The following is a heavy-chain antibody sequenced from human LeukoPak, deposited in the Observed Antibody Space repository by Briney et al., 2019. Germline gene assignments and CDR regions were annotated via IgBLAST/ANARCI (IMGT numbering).Heavy chain of an antibody. CDR1: GGTISSYA. V-gene: IGHV1-69*05. Sequence: ASVKVSCKASGGTISSYAISWVRQAPGQGLEWMGGIIPIFGTANYAQKFQGRVTITTDESTSTAYMELSSLRSEDTAVYYCARADIVVVPAADFDAFDIWGQGTVVTVSS. J-gene: IGHJ3*02. D-gene: IGHD2-2*01. CDR2: IIPIFGTA. CDR3: ARADIVVVPAADFDAFDI.